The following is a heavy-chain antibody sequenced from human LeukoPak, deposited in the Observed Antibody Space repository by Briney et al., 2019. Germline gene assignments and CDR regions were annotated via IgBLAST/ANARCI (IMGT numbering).Heavy chain of an antibody. CDR2: ISLTRGGT. CDR1: GYTFTGYY. Sequence: ASVKVSCRVSGYTFTGYYMHWVRQAPGQGLEWIGWISLTRGGTNYAQKFQGRVTMTRDTSIRTAYMELRRLRSDDTAVYYCAREAYASGSFRTDYYYMDVWGKGTTVTISS. D-gene: IGHD3-10*01. CDR3: AREAYASGSFRTDYYYMDV. J-gene: IGHJ6*03. V-gene: IGHV1-2*02.